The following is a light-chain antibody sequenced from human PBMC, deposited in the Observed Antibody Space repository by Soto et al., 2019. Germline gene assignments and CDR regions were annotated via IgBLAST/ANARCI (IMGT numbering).Light chain of an antibody. CDR1: SSDVGAYNY. Sequence: QSALAQPASVSGSPGQSIAISCTGTSSDVGAYNYVSWYQQHPGKAPKLIVHEVSDRPSGVSDRFSGSKSGNTASLTISGLQAEDEVDYYCSSYTGAYSLVFGTGTKVTVL. J-gene: IGLJ1*01. CDR3: SSYTGAYSLV. CDR2: EVS. V-gene: IGLV2-14*01.